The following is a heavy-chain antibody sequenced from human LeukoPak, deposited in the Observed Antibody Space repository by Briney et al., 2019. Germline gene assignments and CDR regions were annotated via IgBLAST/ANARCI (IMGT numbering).Heavy chain of an antibody. V-gene: IGHV3-53*01. Sequence: PGGSLSLSYAASGFHVSSPYMSWARQAPGKGLEWVSVLYSGSNTYYADPVKGRFPISRDNSKNTLYLQMNSLGPEDTAVYYCARIPFGVVIPNPYFDYWGQGTLVPVSS. J-gene: IGHJ4*02. CDR3: ARIPFGVVIPNPYFDY. CDR1: GFHVSSPY. CDR2: LYSGSNT. D-gene: IGHD3-3*01.